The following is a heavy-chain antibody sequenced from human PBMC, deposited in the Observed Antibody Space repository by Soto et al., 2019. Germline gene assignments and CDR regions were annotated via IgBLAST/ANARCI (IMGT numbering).Heavy chain of an antibody. CDR1: GFTFSSYS. V-gene: IGHV3-48*02. D-gene: IGHD3-3*01. J-gene: IGHJ4*02. CDR3: ARDPPPTIFGVAWADPYYFDY. Sequence: EVQLVESGGGLVQPGGSLRLSCAASGFTFSSYSMNWVRQAPGKGLEWVSYISSSSSTIYYADSVKGRFTISRDNAKNSLYLQMNGLRDEDTAVYYCARDPPPTIFGVAWADPYYFDYWGQGTLVTVSS. CDR2: ISSSSSTI.